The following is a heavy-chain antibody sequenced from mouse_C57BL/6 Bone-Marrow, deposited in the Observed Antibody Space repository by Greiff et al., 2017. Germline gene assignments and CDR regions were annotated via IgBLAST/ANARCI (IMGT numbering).Heavy chain of an antibody. Sequence: VQLQQPGTELVKPGASVKLSCKASGYTFTSYWMHWVKQRPGQGLEWIGNINPSNGGTNYNEKFKSKATLTVDKSSSTAYMQLSSLTSEDSAVYYCARFTLYYGSSYWYFDVWGTGTTVTVSS. J-gene: IGHJ1*03. V-gene: IGHV1-53*01. CDR3: ARFTLYYGSSYWYFDV. D-gene: IGHD1-1*01. CDR1: GYTFTSYW. CDR2: INPSNGGT.